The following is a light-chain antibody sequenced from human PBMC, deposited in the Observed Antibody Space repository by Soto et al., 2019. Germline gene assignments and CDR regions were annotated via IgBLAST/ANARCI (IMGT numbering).Light chain of an antibody. CDR3: QKYNTAPFP. CDR1: DTISVY. Sequence: DIQMTQAPSSLTASGEDRVTITCRASDTISVYLAWYQHKPGKVPERLIYASSILESGVPSRFSGSRSDTEFTLTISSLQPEDGGTYYCQKYNTAPFPFGRGTKVELK. J-gene: IGKJ3*01. V-gene: IGKV1-27*01. CDR2: ASS.